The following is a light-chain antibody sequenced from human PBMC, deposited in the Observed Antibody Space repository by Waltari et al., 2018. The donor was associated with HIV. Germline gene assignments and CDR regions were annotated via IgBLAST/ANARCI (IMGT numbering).Light chain of an antibody. V-gene: IGKV2-29*01. J-gene: IGKJ4*01. CDR1: QSLLHSDGKTY. Sequence: DIVMTQTPLSLSVTPGQPASISCKSSQSLLHSDGKTYLYWYLQKPGQSPQLLIYEVSSRFSGVPDRFSGSGSGTDFTLTISSLQPEDVATYYCQKYNSALLTFGGGTKVEIK. CDR3: QKYNSALLT. CDR2: EVS.